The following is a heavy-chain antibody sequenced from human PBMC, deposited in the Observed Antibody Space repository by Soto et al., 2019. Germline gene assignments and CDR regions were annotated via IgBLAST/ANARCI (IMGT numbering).Heavy chain of an antibody. D-gene: IGHD2-15*01. CDR3: ARAYSPGLVDH. CDR2: IGANNGNT. CDR1: GYTFTSYG. V-gene: IGHV1-18*01. J-gene: IGHJ5*02. Sequence: QVQLVQSGAEVKKPGASVKVSCKASGYTFTSYGIRWVRQAPGQGLEWMGWIGANNGNTKYAQNFQGRVTMTTDTTTSTAYMELRSLRSDDTAVYSCARAYSPGLVDHWGHGTLFTVSS.